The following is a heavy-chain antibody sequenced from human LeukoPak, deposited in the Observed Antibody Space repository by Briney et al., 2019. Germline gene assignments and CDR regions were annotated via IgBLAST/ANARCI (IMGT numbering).Heavy chain of an antibody. CDR3: ARVTTSGSYKFDY. Sequence: PGGSLRLSCAASGFTVSSNSFSWVRQAPGKGLECVSLIYTSGTTYYADSVKGRFTISRDNSKNTLHLQMNSLRAEDTAVYYCARVTTSGSYKFDYWGQGTLVTVSS. J-gene: IGHJ4*02. V-gene: IGHV3-53*01. CDR1: GFTVSSNS. D-gene: IGHD3-10*01. CDR2: IYTSGTT.